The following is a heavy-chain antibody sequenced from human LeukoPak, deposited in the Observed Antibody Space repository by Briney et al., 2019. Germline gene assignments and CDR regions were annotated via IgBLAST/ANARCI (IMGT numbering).Heavy chain of an antibody. J-gene: IGHJ3*02. Sequence: GGSLRLSCAASGFTFSSYAMSWVRQAPGKGXXXXXXISGSGDSTYYADSVKGRFTISRDNSKNTLYLQMNSLRAEDTAVCYCAKDPQQLVPDDAFDIWGQGTMVTVSS. V-gene: IGHV3-23*01. D-gene: IGHD6-13*01. CDR3: AKDPQQLVPDDAFDI. CDR1: GFTFSSYA. CDR2: ISGSGDST.